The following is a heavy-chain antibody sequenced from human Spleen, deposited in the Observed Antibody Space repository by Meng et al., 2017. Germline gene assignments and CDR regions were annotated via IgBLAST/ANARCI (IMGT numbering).Heavy chain of an antibody. CDR3: ARGPTTMAHDFDY. J-gene: IGHJ4*02. Sequence: QVQLPVSGPGLVKPSQTLSLTCTVSGGSISSGGSCWSWVRQHPGKGLEWIGYIYYSGRTYYNPSLKSRATISVDTSQNNLSLKLSSVTAADSAVYYCARGPTTMAHDFDYWGQGTLVTVSS. V-gene: IGHV4-31*03. CDR1: GGSISSGGSC. CDR2: IYYSGRT. D-gene: IGHD4-11*01.